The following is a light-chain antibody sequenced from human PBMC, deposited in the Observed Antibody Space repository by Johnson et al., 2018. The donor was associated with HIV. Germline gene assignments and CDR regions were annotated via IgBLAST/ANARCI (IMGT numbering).Light chain of an antibody. CDR2: DNN. V-gene: IGLV1-51*01. J-gene: IGLJ1*01. CDR1: SSNIGNNR. CDR3: GTWDSSLSAYV. Sequence: QSVLTQPPSVSAAPGQKVTISCSGSSSNIGNNRVSWYQQLPGTAPKLLIYDNNKRPSGIPDRFSGSKSGTSVTLAITGLHTGDEADYYCGTWDSSLSAYVFGTGNKVTVL.